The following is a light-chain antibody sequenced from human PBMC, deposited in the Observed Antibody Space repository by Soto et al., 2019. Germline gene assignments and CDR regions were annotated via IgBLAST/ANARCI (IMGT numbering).Light chain of an antibody. V-gene: IGKV1-39*01. CDR1: QSISSY. J-gene: IGKJ1*01. Sequence: TQMTRSPSSLSSAVGDRVTMTCRASQSISSYLTWYQQKPGKAPKLLIYAASSLQSGVPSRFSGSGSGTDFTLTISSLQPEDFATYYCQQSYSTPQTFGQRAKVDIK. CDR3: QQSYSTPQT. CDR2: AAS.